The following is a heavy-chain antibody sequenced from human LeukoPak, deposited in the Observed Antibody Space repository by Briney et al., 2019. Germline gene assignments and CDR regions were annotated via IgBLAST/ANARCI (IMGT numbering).Heavy chain of an antibody. CDR3: ARMHCSSTSCFRGGWFDP. J-gene: IGHJ5*02. D-gene: IGHD2-2*01. CDR2: IYYSGST. V-gene: IGHV4-61*08. CDR1: GGSISSGDYY. Sequence: SETLSLTCTVSGGSISSGDYYWSWIRQPPGKGLEWIGYIYYSGSTNYNPSLKSRVTISVDTSKNQFSLKLSSVTAADTAVYYCARMHCSSTSCFRGGWFDPWGQGTLVTVSS.